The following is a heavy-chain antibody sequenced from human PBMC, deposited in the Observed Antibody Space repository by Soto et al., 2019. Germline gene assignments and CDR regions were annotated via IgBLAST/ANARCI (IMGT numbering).Heavy chain of an antibody. V-gene: IGHV4-59*01. Sequence: PSETLSLTCTVSGGSISSYYWSLIRQPPGKGLEWIGYIYYSGSTNYNPSLKSRVTISVDTSKNQFSLKLSSVTAADAAVYYCARVLGYCSGGSCYSYAFDIWGQGTMVTVSS. CDR2: IYYSGST. D-gene: IGHD2-15*01. CDR1: GGSISSYY. CDR3: ARVLGYCSGGSCYSYAFDI. J-gene: IGHJ3*02.